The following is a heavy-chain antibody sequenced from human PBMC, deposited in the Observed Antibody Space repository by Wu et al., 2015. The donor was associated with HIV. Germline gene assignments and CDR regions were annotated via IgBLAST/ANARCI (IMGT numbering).Heavy chain of an antibody. D-gene: IGHD3-10*01. V-gene: IGHV1-24*01. J-gene: IGHJ4*02. CDR3: ATDLMVRGAPVY. CDR2: FDPEDGET. Sequence: QVRLVQSGPEVKKPGASVKVSCKVSGYTLTELSMHWVRQAPGKGLEWMGGFDPEDGETIYAQKFQGRVTMTEDTSTDTAYMELSSLRSEDTAVYYCATDLMVRGAPVYWGQGTLVTVLL. CDR1: GYTLTELS.